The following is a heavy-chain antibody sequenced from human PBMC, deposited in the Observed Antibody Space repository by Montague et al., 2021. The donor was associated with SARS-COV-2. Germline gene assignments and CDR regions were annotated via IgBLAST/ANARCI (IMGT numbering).Heavy chain of an antibody. D-gene: IGHD2/OR15-2a*01. J-gene: IGHJ4*02. CDR3: TRGLYAAYL. CDR2: INYTGR. CDR1: GFTFSDCS. Sequence: SLRLSCAASGFTFSDCSMHWVRQAPGKGLEWVASINYTGRYYAYSVRGRFTISRDNSKNTLYLQMHSLRAEDTAVYYCTRGLYAAYLWGQGTLVTVSS. V-gene: IGHV3-23*01.